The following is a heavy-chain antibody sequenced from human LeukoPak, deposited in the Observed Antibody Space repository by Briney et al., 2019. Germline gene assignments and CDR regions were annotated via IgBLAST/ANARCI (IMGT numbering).Heavy chain of an antibody. J-gene: IGHJ4*02. CDR3: ARDRAGRGLDY. D-gene: IGHD1-26*01. Sequence: ASVKVSCKPSGYTFTSYGISRVRPAPGPGLEWMGWISAYNGKTNNAQKLRGTVTMTTDTSTSTAYMQLRSLTSDYTAVYYCARDRAGRGLDYWGQGTLVTVSS. CDR2: ISAYNGKT. CDR1: GYTFTSYG. V-gene: IGHV1-18*01.